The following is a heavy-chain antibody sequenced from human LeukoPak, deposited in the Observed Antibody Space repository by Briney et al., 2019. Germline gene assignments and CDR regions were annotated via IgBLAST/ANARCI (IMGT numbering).Heavy chain of an antibody. Sequence: PGGSLRLSCAASGFSFSNSGMHWVRQAPGKGLQYVSAISSDGDRTYYASSVEGRFSISRDNSKNTLYLQMGSLRPEDMAVYYCATWSGSHHVYWGQGTLVTVSS. D-gene: IGHD3-3*01. V-gene: IGHV3-64*01. J-gene: IGHJ4*02. CDR2: ISSDGDRT. CDR1: GFSFSNSG. CDR3: ATWSGSHHVY.